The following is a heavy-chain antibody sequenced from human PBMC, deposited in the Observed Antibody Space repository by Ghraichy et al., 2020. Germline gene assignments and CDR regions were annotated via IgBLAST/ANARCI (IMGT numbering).Heavy chain of an antibody. Sequence: SQTLSLTCAVYGGSFSGYYWSWIRQPPGKGLEWIGEINHSGSTNYNPSLKSRVTISVDTSKNQFSLKLSSVTAADTAVYYCARGEADYGDNLWGQGTLVTVSS. V-gene: IGHV4-34*01. D-gene: IGHD4-17*01. CDR1: GGSFSGYY. J-gene: IGHJ4*02. CDR2: INHSGST. CDR3: ARGEADYGDNL.